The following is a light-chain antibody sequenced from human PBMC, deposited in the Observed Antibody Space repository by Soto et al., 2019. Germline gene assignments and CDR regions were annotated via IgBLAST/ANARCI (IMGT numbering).Light chain of an antibody. CDR3: ISHAGASNV. J-gene: IGLJ1*01. CDR2: EVN. CDR1: SSDVGATDY. V-gene: IGLV2-8*01. Sequence: QSALTQAPSASGSPGQSVAISCTGTSSDVGATDYVSWYQQHSGKAPKLLLYEVNKRPSGVPDRFSGSKSGNTASLTVSALQADDEADYYCISHAGASNVLGTGTKLTVL.